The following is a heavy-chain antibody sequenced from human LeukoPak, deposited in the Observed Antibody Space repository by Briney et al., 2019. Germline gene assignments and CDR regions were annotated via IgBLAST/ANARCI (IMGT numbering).Heavy chain of an antibody. V-gene: IGHV1-18*01. CDR1: GYTFTSYG. CDR2: ISAYNGNT. J-gene: IGHJ4*02. D-gene: IGHD3-10*01. Sequence: EASVKVSCKASGYTFTSYGISWVRQPPGQGLEWMGWISAYNGNTNYAQKLQGRVTMTTDTSTSTAYMELRSLRSDDTAVYYCARDPLGGFGELSNDYWGQGTLVTVSS. CDR3: ARDPLGGFGELSNDY.